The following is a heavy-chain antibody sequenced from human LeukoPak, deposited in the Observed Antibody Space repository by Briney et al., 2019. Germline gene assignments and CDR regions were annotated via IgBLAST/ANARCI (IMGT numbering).Heavy chain of an antibody. CDR2: MNPNSGNT. CDR1: GYTFTSYD. V-gene: IGHV1-8*01. J-gene: IGHJ5*02. CDR3: VRVDDILTGYFWFDP. Sequence: ASVKVSCKASGYTFTSYDINWVRQATGQGLEWMGWMNPNSGNTGYAQKFQGRVTTTRNTSISTAYMELSSLRSEDTAVYYCVRVDDILTGYFWFDPWGQGTLVTVSS. D-gene: IGHD3-9*01.